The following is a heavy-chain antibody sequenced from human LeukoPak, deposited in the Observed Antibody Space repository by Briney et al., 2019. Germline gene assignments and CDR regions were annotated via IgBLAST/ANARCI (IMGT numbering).Heavy chain of an antibody. CDR3: ARHRYYYRSGSYYGAPYYMDV. J-gene: IGHJ6*03. Sequence: PSETLSLTCTVSGYPISSGYYWGWIRQPPGKGLEWIGSIYHSGSTYYNPSLKSRVTISVDTSKNHFSLKLSSVTAADTAVYYCARHRYYYRSGSYYGAPYYMDVWGKGTTVTISS. CDR2: IYHSGST. CDR1: GYPISSGYY. D-gene: IGHD3-10*01. V-gene: IGHV4-38-2*02.